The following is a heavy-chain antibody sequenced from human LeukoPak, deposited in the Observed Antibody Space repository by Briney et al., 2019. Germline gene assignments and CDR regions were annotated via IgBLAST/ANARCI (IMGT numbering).Heavy chain of an antibody. Sequence: PGGSLRLSCAASGFTFSSNAMSWVRRAPGRGLEWVSVIYSGGSGGSTYYADSVKGRFTISRDNSKNTLYLQMNSLRVEDTAVYYCTRVRSPNWFDPWGQGTLVTVSS. D-gene: IGHD1-26*01. J-gene: IGHJ5*02. CDR1: GFTFSSNA. CDR3: TRVRSPNWFDP. V-gene: IGHV3-23*03. CDR2: IYSGGSGGST.